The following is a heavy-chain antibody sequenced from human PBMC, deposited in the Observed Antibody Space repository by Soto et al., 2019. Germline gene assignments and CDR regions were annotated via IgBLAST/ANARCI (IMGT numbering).Heavy chain of an antibody. CDR1: GGSISSGGYY. V-gene: IGHV4-31*03. CDR2: IYYSGST. CDR3: ARLTFSYYDSSGYPPALYYYYYGMDV. D-gene: IGHD3-22*01. J-gene: IGHJ6*02. Sequence: QVQLQESGPGLVKPSQTLSLTCTVSGGSISSGGYYWSWIRQHPGKGLEWIGYIYYSGSTYYNLSANSRVTISVDTSKNQFSLMLSSVTAADTAVYYCARLTFSYYDSSGYPPALYYYYYGMDVWGQGTTVTVSS.